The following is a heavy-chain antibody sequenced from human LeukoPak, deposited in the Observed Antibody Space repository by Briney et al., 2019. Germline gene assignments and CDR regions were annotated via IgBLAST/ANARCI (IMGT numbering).Heavy chain of an antibody. CDR1: GFTFSSYA. D-gene: IGHD2-15*01. CDR2: ISGSGGST. CDR3: AKACSGGSCYNP. Sequence: GGSLRFSCAASGFTFSSYAMSWVRQARGKGLEWVSAISGSGGSTYYADSVKGRFTISRDNSKNTLYLQMNSLRAEDTAVYYCAKACSGGSCYNPWGQGTLVTVSS. V-gene: IGHV3-23*01. J-gene: IGHJ5*02.